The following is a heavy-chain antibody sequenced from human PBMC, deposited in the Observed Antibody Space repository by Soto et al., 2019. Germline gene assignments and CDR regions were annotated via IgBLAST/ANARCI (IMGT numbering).Heavy chain of an antibody. Sequence: SETLSLTCTVSSGSIDVYYWGWIRQPPGKELEWIGDIFYTGKTYYHPSLNSRVTISVDTSKNQFSLKLTSVTAADTAVYYCARVQYRTRTIDYWGQGTLVTVSS. J-gene: IGHJ4*02. CDR2: IFYTGKT. D-gene: IGHD4-4*01. CDR3: ARVQYRTRTIDY. V-gene: IGHV4-59*12. CDR1: SGSIDVYY.